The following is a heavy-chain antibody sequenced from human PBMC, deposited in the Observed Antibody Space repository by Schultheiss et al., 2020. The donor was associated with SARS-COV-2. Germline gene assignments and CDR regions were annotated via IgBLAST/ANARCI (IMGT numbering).Heavy chain of an antibody. CDR3: VRDQRSLSIGDY. CDR1: GFTFSGYV. Sequence: GESLKISCADSGFTFSGYVITWVRQAPGRGLEWVSAISGNGGITLYADSVKGRFSISRDNSKNTVYLQLDSLRADDTAVYFCVRDQRSLSIGDYWGPGTLVTVSS. V-gene: IGHV3-23*01. D-gene: IGHD5/OR15-5a*01. CDR2: ISGNGGIT. J-gene: IGHJ4*02.